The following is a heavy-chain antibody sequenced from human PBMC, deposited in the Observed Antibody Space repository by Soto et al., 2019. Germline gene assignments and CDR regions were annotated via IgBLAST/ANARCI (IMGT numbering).Heavy chain of an antibody. Sequence: GGSLRLSCAASGFTVIDSYMNWVRQAPGKGLEWVSVIYSGGSTSYADSAKGRFAISRDNSKNTLYLPMNSLRAEDTAVYYCARTSRPNCSGGTCYFDYWGQGTLVTVSS. CDR3: ARTSRPNCSGGTCYFDY. J-gene: IGHJ4*02. CDR1: GFTVIDSY. V-gene: IGHV3-66*01. CDR2: IYSGGST. D-gene: IGHD2-15*01.